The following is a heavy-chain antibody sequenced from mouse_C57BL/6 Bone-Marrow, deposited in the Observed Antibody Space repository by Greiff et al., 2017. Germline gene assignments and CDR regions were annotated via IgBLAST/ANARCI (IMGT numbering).Heavy chain of an antibody. CDR1: GYTFTGYW. CDR3: ERVSFDWFAD. V-gene: IGHV1-9*01. CDR2: ILPGSGDT. J-gene: IGHJ3*01. Sequence: QVQLQQSGAELMKPGASVKISCKASGYTFTGYWIAWVKQRPGHGLEWIGEILPGSGDTNYTEKFKGKATLTADTSSNPAYMPLSRLTTEDAAIYYCERVSFDWFADGGQGTLVTVS. D-gene: IGHD2-12*01.